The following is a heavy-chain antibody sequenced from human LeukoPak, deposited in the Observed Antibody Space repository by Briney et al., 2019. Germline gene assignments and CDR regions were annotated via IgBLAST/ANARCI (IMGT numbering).Heavy chain of an antibody. D-gene: IGHD5-12*01. CDR2: ISRSGSTI. V-gene: IGHV3-48*03. J-gene: IGHJ4*02. CDR3: ASGYDLPY. Sequence: PGGSLRLSCAASTFTFSSYEMNWVRQAPGKGLEWISYISRSGSTIYYADSVKGRFTISSDNAKNSLYLQMNSLRAEDTAVYYCASGYDLPYWGQGTLVTVSS. CDR1: TFTFSSYE.